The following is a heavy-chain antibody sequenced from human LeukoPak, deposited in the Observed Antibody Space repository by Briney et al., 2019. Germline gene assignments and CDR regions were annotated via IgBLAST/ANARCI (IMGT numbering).Heavy chain of an antibody. J-gene: IGHJ4*02. CDR3: ARGDYDYVWGSYRPADY. CDR1: GGSISSGGYY. Sequence: SQTLSLTCTVSGGSISSGGYYWSWIRQHPGKGLEWLGYIYYSGSTYYNPSLKSRVTISVDTSKNQFSLKLSSVTAADTAVYYCARGDYDYVWGSYRPADYWGQGTLVTVSS. V-gene: IGHV4-31*03. D-gene: IGHD3-16*02. CDR2: IYYSGST.